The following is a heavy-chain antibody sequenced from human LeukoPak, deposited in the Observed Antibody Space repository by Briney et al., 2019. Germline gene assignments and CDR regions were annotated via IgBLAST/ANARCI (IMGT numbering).Heavy chain of an antibody. CDR1: GFTFSSYG. V-gene: IGHV3-33*01. CDR2: IWYDGSNK. D-gene: IGHD3-22*01. CDR3: ARDYHPYYYDSSGYFDY. Sequence: GGSLRLSCAASGFTFSSYGMHWVRQAPGKGLEWVVVIWYDGSNKYYADSVKGRFTISRDNSKNTLYLQMNSLRAEDTAVYYCARDYHPYYYDSSGYFDYWGQGTLVTVSS. J-gene: IGHJ4*02.